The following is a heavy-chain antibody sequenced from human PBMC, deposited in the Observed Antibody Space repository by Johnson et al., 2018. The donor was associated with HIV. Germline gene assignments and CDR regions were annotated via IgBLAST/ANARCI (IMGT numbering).Heavy chain of an antibody. CDR3: ARVSSGGAFDI. D-gene: IGHD3-22*01. Sequence: QVQLVESGGGVVQPGGSLRLSCAASGFTFSSYGMHWVRQAPGKGLEWVSFIYDGGTTYYADSVKGRFTISRDNSKNTLYLQMTSLRAGDTAVYYCARVSSGGAFDIWGQGTMVTVSS. CDR2: IYDGGTT. J-gene: IGHJ3*02. V-gene: IGHV3-NL1*01. CDR1: GFTFSSYG.